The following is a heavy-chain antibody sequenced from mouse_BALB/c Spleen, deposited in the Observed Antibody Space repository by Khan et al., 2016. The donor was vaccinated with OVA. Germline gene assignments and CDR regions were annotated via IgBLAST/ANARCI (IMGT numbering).Heavy chain of an antibody. CDR2: ISYSGST. J-gene: IGHJ4*01. CDR1: GYSITSDYA. CDR3: ARVGYDGYAMDY. V-gene: IGHV3-2*02. D-gene: IGHD2-2*01. Sequence: QLEESGPGLVKPSQSLSLTCTVTGYSITSDYAWNWIRQFPGNKLEWMGYISYSGSTSYNPSLKSRISITRDTSKNQFFLQLNSVTTEDTATYYGARVGYDGYAMDYWGQGTSVTVSS.